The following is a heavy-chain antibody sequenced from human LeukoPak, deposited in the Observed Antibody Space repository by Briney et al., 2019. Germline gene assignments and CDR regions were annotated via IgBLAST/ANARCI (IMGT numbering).Heavy chain of an antibody. CDR2: IRSDGSNK. CDR1: GFTFSTYG. D-gene: IGHD2-21*02. J-gene: IGHJ5*02. Sequence: PGGSLRLSCAASGFTFSTYGMHWVRQAPGKGLELVAFIRSDGSNKYYADSVKGRFTISRDNAKNSLYLQMNSLRAEDTAVYYCARGIVVVTAPGWFDPWGQGTLVTVSS. V-gene: IGHV3-30*02. CDR3: ARGIVVVTAPGWFDP.